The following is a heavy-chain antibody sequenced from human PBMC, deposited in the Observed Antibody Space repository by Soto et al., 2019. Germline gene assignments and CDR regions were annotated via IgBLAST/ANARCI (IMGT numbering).Heavy chain of an antibody. CDR1: GGSMRSGAYY. V-gene: IGHV4-31*01. CDR3: ATAPQSGYSSDWYPFSPFDY. Sequence: QVQLQESGPGLVKPSQTLSLTCVVSGGSMRSGAYYWNWIRQHPGKGLEWIGYIYHTVSTFYNPSLKSLLTISLDKARNQSSLTLSSVTAAVTAVYFCATAPQSGYSSDWYPFSPFDYWGQGTRVTVSS. CDR2: IYHTVST. J-gene: IGHJ4*02. D-gene: IGHD6-19*01.